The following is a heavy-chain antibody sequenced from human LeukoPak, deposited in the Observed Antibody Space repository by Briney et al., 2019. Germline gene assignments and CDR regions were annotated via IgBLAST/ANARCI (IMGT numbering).Heavy chain of an antibody. D-gene: IGHD3-22*01. J-gene: IGHJ4*02. CDR2: IYSGGST. CDR1: GYTVGSNY. V-gene: IGHV3-53*01. CDR3: ARDSRSHYDSSGYYSY. Sequence: GGSLRLSCAASGYTVGSNYMSWVRQAPGKGLEWVSIIYSGGSTNYADSVKGRFTISRDNSKNTLYLQMNSLRAEDTAVYYCARDSRSHYDSSGYYSYWGRGTPVTVSS.